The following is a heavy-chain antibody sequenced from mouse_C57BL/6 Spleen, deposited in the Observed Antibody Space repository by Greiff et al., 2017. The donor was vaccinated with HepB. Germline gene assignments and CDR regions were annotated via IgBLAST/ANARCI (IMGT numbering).Heavy chain of an antibody. CDR2: IWTGGGT. J-gene: IGHJ4*01. D-gene: IGHD1-1*01. V-gene: IGHV2-9-1*01. Sequence: VKLVESGPGLVAPSQSLSITCTVSGFSLTSYAISWVRQPPGKGLEWLGVIWTGGGTNYNSALKSRLSISKDNSKSQVFLKMNSLQTDDTARYYCARNPHYYGNAMDYWGQGTSVTVSS. CDR3: ARNPHYYGNAMDY. CDR1: GFSLTSYA.